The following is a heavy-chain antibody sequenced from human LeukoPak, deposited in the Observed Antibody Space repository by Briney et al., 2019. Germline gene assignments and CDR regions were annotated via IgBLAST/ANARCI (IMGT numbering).Heavy chain of an antibody. Sequence: GGSLRLSCAASGFTSSSYAMHWVRQAPGKGLEYVSAISSNGGSTYYANSVKGRFTISRDNSKNTLYLQMGSLRAEDMAVYYCARDGQQLIPYYYMDVWGKGTTVTISS. V-gene: IGHV3-64*01. CDR2: ISSNGGST. D-gene: IGHD6-13*01. J-gene: IGHJ6*03. CDR3: ARDGQQLIPYYYMDV. CDR1: GFTSSSYA.